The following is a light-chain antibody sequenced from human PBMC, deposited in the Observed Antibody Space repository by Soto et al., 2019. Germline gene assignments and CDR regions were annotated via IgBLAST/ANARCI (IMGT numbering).Light chain of an antibody. Sequence: SYELTQPPSVSVAPGQTARITCGGNNIGSKNVHWNQQKPGQAPVLVVYDDSDRPSGIPERFSGSSSGNTATLTSSRVEAGDEADYYCQLWDSTSDHVIFGGGTKHTVL. CDR1: NIGSKN. V-gene: IGLV3-21*02. CDR3: QLWDSTSDHVI. J-gene: IGLJ2*01. CDR2: DDS.